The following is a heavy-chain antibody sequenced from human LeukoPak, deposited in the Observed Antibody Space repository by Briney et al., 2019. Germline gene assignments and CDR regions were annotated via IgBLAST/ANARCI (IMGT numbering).Heavy chain of an antibody. CDR3: AKEEYCSSTSCYDAFDI. D-gene: IGHD2-2*01. Sequence: GGSLRLSCAASGFTFSSYGMHWGRQAPGKGLEWVAFIRDDGSNKYYADSVKGRFTISRDNSKNTLYLQMNSLRAEDTAVYYCAKEEYCSSTSCYDAFDIWGQGTMVSVSS. J-gene: IGHJ3*02. V-gene: IGHV3-30*02. CDR2: IRDDGSNK. CDR1: GFTFSSYG.